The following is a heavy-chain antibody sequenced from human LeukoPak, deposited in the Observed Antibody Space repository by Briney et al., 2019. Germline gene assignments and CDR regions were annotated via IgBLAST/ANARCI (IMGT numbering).Heavy chain of an antibody. J-gene: IGHJ4*02. CDR1: GFSFSNYR. V-gene: IGHV3-21*01. Sequence: GGSLRLSCAASGFSFSNYRMNWVRQAPGKGLEWVSSISRSSSYIYYADSVKGRFTMPRDNPKNSLYLQMNSLRVEDTAVYYCARVDTALVNGFDYWGQGTLVTVSS. CDR2: ISRSSSYI. CDR3: ARVDTALVNGFDY. D-gene: IGHD5-18*01.